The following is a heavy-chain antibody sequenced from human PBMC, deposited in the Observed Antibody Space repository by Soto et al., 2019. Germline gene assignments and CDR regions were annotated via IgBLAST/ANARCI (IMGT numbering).Heavy chain of an antibody. J-gene: IGHJ5*02. V-gene: IGHV3-30-3*01. CDR2: ISYDGSNK. CDR1: GFTFSSYA. CDR3: VRDGSGNLYLNWFDP. D-gene: IGHD6-19*01. Sequence: GGSLRLSCAASGFTFSSYAMHWVRQAPGKGLEWVAVISYDGSNKYYADSVKGRFTISRDNSKNTLYLQMNSLRDEDTAVYYCVRDGSGNLYLNWFDPWGQGTLVTVSS.